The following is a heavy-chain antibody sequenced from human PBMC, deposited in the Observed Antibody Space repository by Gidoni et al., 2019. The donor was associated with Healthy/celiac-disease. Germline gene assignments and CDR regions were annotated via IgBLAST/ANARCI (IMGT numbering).Heavy chain of an antibody. Sequence: QLQLQESGPGLVKPSETLSLTCTVSGGSISSSSYYWGWIRQPLGKGLEWIGSIYYSGSTYYNPSLKSRVTISVDTSKNQFSLKLSSVTAADTAVYYCARQDYSSSWYPYYFDYWGQGTLVTVSS. CDR3: ARQDYSSSWYPYYFDY. D-gene: IGHD6-13*01. CDR1: GGSISSSSYY. CDR2: IYYSGST. V-gene: IGHV4-39*01. J-gene: IGHJ4*02.